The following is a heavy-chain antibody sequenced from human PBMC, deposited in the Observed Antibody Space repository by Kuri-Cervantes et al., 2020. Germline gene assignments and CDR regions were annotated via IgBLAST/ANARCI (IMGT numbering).Heavy chain of an antibody. V-gene: IGHV3-7*01. Sequence: GESLKISCAASGFTFSSYWMSWVRQAPGKGLEWVANIKQDGSEKYYADSVKGRFTIPRDNAKNALFLQMNSLRAEDTAVYYCARFWSGYYFWGQGTLVTVSS. CDR2: IKQDGSEK. CDR3: ARFWSGYYF. CDR1: GFTFSSYW. D-gene: IGHD3-3*01. J-gene: IGHJ4*02.